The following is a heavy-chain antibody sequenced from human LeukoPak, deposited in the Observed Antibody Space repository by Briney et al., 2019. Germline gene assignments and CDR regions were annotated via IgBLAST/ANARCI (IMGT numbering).Heavy chain of an antibody. CDR2: IYYSGST. V-gene: IGHV4-31*03. J-gene: IGHJ4*02. Sequence: PSEPLSLPCCVSGGYMKSGGYYGRGTRQHPGEGLEGSGYIYYSGSTYYNPSLKSRVTISVDTSKNQFSLKLSSVTAADTAVYYCARVVSWSGYYSDYWGQGTLVTVSS. CDR1: GGYMKSGGYY. CDR3: ARVVSWSGYYSDY. D-gene: IGHD3-3*01.